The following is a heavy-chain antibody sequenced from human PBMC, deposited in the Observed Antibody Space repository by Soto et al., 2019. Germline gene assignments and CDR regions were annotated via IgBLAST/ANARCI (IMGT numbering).Heavy chain of an antibody. V-gene: IGHV4-39*01. D-gene: IGHD3-16*02. CDR2: IYYSGST. Sequence: QLQLQESGPGLVKPSETLSLTCTVSGGSISSSSYYWGWIRQPPGKGLEWIGSIYYSGSTYYNPSLKSPVTVSVDTSKNQFSLKLSSVTAADPAVYYCARQGYYDYIWGSYRHDAFDIWGQGTMVTVSS. CDR1: GGSISSSSYY. J-gene: IGHJ3*02. CDR3: ARQGYYDYIWGSYRHDAFDI.